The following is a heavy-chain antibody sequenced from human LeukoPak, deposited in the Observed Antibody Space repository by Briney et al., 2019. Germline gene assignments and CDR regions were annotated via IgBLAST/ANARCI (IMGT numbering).Heavy chain of an antibody. J-gene: IGHJ4*02. V-gene: IGHV1-2*06. Sequence: ASVKVSCKASGYTFTGYYMHWVRQAPGQGLEWMGRINLNSGGTNYAQKFQGRVTMTRDTSISTAYMELSRLRSDDTAVYYCASLAFDYYDSSGYELWGQGTLVTVSS. D-gene: IGHD3-22*01. CDR3: ASLAFDYYDSSGYEL. CDR2: INLNSGGT. CDR1: GYTFTGYY.